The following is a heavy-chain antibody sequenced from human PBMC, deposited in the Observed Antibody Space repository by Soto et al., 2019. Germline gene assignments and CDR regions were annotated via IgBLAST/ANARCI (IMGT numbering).Heavy chain of an antibody. CDR3: PSRYGGTLDY. CDR1: GGSISSYY. CDR2: IYYIGST. D-gene: IGHD4-17*01. V-gene: IGHV4-59*08. J-gene: IGHJ4*02. Sequence: QVQLQESGPGLVKPSETLSLTCTVSGGSISSYYWSWIRQPPGKGLEWIGYIYYIGSTNYNPSLKSRVTISVDTSTNQFSLKLNSVTAADTAVYYCPSRYGGTLDYWGQGTLVTVSS.